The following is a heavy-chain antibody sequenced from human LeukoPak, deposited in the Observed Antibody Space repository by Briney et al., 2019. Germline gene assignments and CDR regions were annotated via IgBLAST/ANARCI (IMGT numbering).Heavy chain of an antibody. V-gene: IGHV1-69*04. D-gene: IGHD5-24*01. CDR3: ARDTGMATIKHFDY. CDR1: GGTFSSYA. CDR2: IIPIFGIA. Sequence: SVKVSCKASGGTFSSYAISWVRQAPGQGLEWMGRIIPIFGIANYAQKFQGRVTITADKSTSTAYMELSSLRSEDTAVYYCARDTGMATIKHFDYWGQGTLVTVFS. J-gene: IGHJ4*02.